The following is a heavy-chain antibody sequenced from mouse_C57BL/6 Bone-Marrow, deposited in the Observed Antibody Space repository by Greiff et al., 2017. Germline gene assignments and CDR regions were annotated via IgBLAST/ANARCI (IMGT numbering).Heavy chain of an antibody. Sequence: QVQLQQPGAELVKPGASVKVSCKASGYTFTSYWMHWVKQRPGQGLEWIGRIHPSDSDTNSNQKFKGKATFPVDKSSSTAYMQLSSLTSEDSAVYYCAILRAVVATGDYWGQGTTLTVSS. CDR2: IHPSDSDT. J-gene: IGHJ2*01. V-gene: IGHV1-74*01. CDR1: GYTFTSYW. CDR3: AILRAVVATGDY. D-gene: IGHD1-1*01.